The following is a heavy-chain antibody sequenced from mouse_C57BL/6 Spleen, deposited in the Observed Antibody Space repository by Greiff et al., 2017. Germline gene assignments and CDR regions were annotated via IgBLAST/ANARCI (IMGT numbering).Heavy chain of an antibody. CDR1: GFTFTDYY. V-gene: IGHV7-3*01. J-gene: IGHJ1*03. CDR2: IRNKANGYTT. Sequence: DVMLVESGGGLVQPGGSLSLSCAASGFTFTDYYMSWVRQPPGKALEWLGFIRNKANGYTTEYSASVKGRFTISRDNSQSILYLQMNALRAEDSATYYCARYGSYWYFDVWGTGTTVTVSS. D-gene: IGHD1-1*01. CDR3: ARYGSYWYFDV.